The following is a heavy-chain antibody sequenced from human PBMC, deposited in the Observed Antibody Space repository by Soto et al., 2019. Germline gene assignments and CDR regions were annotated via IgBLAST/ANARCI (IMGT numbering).Heavy chain of an antibody. V-gene: IGHV3-23*01. CDR2: ISGSGGST. J-gene: IGHJ4*02. CDR1: GFTFSSYA. Sequence: PGGSLRLSCAASGFTFSSYAMSWVRQATGKGLEWVSAISGSGGSTYYADSVKGRFTISRDNSKNTLYLQMNSLRAEDTAVYYCAKAGVLRFLEWLLPGHPIDYWGQGTLVTVSS. D-gene: IGHD3-3*01. CDR3: AKAGVLRFLEWLLPGHPIDY.